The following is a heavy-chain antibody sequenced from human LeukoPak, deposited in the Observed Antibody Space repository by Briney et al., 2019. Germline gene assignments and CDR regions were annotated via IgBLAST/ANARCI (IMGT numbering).Heavy chain of an antibody. D-gene: IGHD3-16*01. CDR3: ARDWGGDGVFDY. V-gene: IGHV3-21*01. CDR1: GFPFSGYS. Sequence: AGGSLRLSCAASGFPFSGYSMNWVRQAPGKGLEWVSSISSSSSYIYYADSVKGRFTISRDNAKNSLYLQVNSLRAEDTAVYYCARDWGGDGVFDYWGQGTLVTVSS. CDR2: ISSSSSYI. J-gene: IGHJ4*02.